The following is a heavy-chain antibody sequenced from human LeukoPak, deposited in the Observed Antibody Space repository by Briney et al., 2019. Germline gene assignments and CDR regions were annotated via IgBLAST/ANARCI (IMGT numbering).Heavy chain of an antibody. CDR2: INTDGTST. Sequence: GGSLRLSCAASGFTFRSHWMHWVRQAPGKGLVWVSRINTDGTSTSYADSVKGRFTISRDNAKNTLYLQMNSLRAEDTAVYYCARVLIAATGRDCWGQGTLVTVSS. J-gene: IGHJ4*02. V-gene: IGHV3-74*01. CDR3: ARVLIAATGRDC. CDR1: GFTFRSHW. D-gene: IGHD6-13*01.